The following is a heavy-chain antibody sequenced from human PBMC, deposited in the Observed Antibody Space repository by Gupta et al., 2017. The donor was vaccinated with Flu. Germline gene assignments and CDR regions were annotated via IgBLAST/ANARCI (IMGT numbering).Heavy chain of an antibody. J-gene: IGHJ2*01. CDR1: GGSFSGYY. D-gene: IGHD4-17*01. CDR3: AGSDGDYEDWRYFDL. V-gene: IGHV4-34*01. Sequence: QVQLQQWGAGLLKPSETLSLTCAVYGGSFSGYYWSWIRQPPGKGLEWIGEINHSGSTNYNPSLKSRVTISVDTSKNQFSLKLSSVTAADTAVYYCAGSDGDYEDWRYFDLWGRGTLVTVSS. CDR2: INHSGST.